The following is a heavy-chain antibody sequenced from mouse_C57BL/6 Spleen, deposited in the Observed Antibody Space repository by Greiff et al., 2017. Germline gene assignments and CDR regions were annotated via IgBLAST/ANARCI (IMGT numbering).Heavy chain of an antibody. J-gene: IGHJ3*01. V-gene: IGHV5-6*01. Sequence: EVQVVESGGDLVKPGGSLKLSCAASGFTFSSYGMSWVRQTPDKRLEWVATISSGGSYTYYPDSVKGRFTISRDNAKNTLYLQMSSLKSEDTAMYYCATFVYGNSFAYWGQGTLVTVSA. D-gene: IGHD2-1*01. CDR1: GFTFSSYG. CDR3: ATFVYGNSFAY. CDR2: ISSGGSYT.